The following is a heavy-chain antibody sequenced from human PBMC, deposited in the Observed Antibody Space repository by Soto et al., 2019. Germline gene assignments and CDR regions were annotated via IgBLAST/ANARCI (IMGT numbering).Heavy chain of an antibody. J-gene: IGHJ6*02. Sequence: QVQLIQSGAAVKKPGSSVKVSCHTSGDAFSSYAMSWVRQGPGQGLEWMGGIIPMCGTPIYTEKFQGRVTITADETTRGVYMELRSLTSGDSAVYYCARSYSVTTSSYYGMDVWGQGTTIIVS. CDR1: GDAFSSYA. CDR3: ARSYSVTTSSYYGMDV. CDR2: IIPMCGTP. D-gene: IGHD4-17*01. V-gene: IGHV1-69*01.